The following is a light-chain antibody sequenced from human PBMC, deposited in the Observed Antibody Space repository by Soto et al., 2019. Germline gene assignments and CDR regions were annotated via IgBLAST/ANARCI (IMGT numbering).Light chain of an antibody. Sequence: QSALTQPPSASGSPGQSVTISCTGTSSDVGGYDCVSWYQQHPGKAPKLMMYEVSKRPSGIPDRFSGSKSGNTASLTVSGLQPEDEADYYCSSYAGSNNLVFGGGTQLTVL. CDR3: SSYAGSNNLV. J-gene: IGLJ7*01. CDR1: SSDVGGYDC. V-gene: IGLV2-8*01. CDR2: EVS.